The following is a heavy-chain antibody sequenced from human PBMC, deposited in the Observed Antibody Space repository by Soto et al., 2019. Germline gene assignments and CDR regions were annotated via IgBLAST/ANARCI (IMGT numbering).Heavy chain of an antibody. CDR1: GYTFTSYG. Sequence: QVQLVQSGAEVKKPGASVKVSCKASGYTFTSYGISWVRQAPGQGLEWMGWISAYNGNTKYAQKLQGRVTMTTDTSTSTADMELRSLRSDDTAVYYCASDWNYFQTDYWGQGTLVTVSS. CDR3: ASDWNYFQTDY. D-gene: IGHD1-7*01. J-gene: IGHJ4*02. CDR2: ISAYNGNT. V-gene: IGHV1-18*01.